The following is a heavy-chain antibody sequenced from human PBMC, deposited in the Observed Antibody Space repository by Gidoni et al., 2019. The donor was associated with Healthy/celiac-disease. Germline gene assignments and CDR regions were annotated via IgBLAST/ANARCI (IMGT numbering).Heavy chain of an antibody. CDR3: ATIHSFPYYYYGMDV. Sequence: QVQLVQSGAEVKKPGAAVKGSGKVAGDTLTELSMHWVRQAPGKGLEWMGGFDPEDGETLYAQKFQGRVTMTEATSTDTAYMELSSLRSEDTAVYYCATIHSFPYYYYGMDVWGQGTTVTVSS. J-gene: IGHJ6*02. CDR1: GDTLTELS. D-gene: IGHD5-18*01. V-gene: IGHV1-24*01. CDR2: FDPEDGET.